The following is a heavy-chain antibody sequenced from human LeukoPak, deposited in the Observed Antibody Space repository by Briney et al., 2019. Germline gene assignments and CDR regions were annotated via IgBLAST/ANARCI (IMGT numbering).Heavy chain of an antibody. Sequence: GGPLRLSCAASGFTFSSYWMHWVRQAPGKGLVWVSRIRTDGTITTYADSVKGRFSISRDNAKNTLYLQVNSLRVEDTAVYYCARDPHGDFWSDYWGQGTLVTVSS. D-gene: IGHD3-3*01. CDR1: GFTFSSYW. J-gene: IGHJ4*02. V-gene: IGHV3-74*03. CDR2: IRTDGTIT. CDR3: ARDPHGDFWSDY.